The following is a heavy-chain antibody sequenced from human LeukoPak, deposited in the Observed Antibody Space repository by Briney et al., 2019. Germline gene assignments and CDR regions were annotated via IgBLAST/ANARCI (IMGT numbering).Heavy chain of an antibody. CDR2: INPNSGGT. J-gene: IGHJ4*02. D-gene: IGHD6-19*01. V-gene: IGHV1-2*02. CDR1: GYTFTGYY. CDR3: AGTHAGYSSGWYGED. Sequence: ASVKVSCKASGYTFTGYYMHWVRQAPGRGLEWMGWINPNSGGTNYAQKFQGRVTMTRDTSISTAYMELSRLRSDDTAVYYCAGTHAGYSSGWYGEDWGQGTLVTVSS.